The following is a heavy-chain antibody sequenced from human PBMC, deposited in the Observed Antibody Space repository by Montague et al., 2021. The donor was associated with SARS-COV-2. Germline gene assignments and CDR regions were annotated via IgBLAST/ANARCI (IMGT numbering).Heavy chain of an antibody. CDR2: IKQDGSEK. D-gene: IGHD3-10*01. Sequence: SLRLSCAASGFTFSSYWMSWVRQAPGKGLEWMANIKQDGSEKYYVDSVKGRFTISRDNAKNSLYLQMNSLRAEDTAVYYCARDGEWETAVRIWFGDELTHDYWGQGTLVTVSS. V-gene: IGHV3-7*01. CDR3: ARDGEWETAVRIWFGDELTHDY. J-gene: IGHJ4*02. CDR1: GFTFSSYW.